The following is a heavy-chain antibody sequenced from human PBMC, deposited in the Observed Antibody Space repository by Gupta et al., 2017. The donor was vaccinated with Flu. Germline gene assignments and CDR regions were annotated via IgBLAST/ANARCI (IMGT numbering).Heavy chain of an antibody. J-gene: IGHJ4*02. D-gene: IGHD6-19*01. Sequence: PGKGLEWIGSIYYSGSTYYNPSLKSRVTISVDTSKNQFSLKLSSVTAADTAVYYCASSIAVAGTPGLAYFDYWGQGTLVTVSS. V-gene: IGHV4-39*01. CDR2: IYYSGST. CDR3: ASSIAVAGTPGLAYFDY.